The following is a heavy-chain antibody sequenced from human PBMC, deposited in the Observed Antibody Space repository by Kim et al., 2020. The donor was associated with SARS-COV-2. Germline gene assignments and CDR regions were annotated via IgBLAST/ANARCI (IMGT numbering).Heavy chain of an antibody. CDR3: ASQDRIGDTAMVN. CDR2: IYYSGST. J-gene: IGHJ4*02. V-gene: IGHV4-59*08. D-gene: IGHD5-18*01. CDR1: GGSISSYY. Sequence: SETLSLTCTVSGGSISSYYSSWIRQPPGKGLEWIGYIYYSGSTNYNPSLKSRVTISVDTSKNQFSLKLSSVTAADTAVYYCASQDRIGDTAMVNWGQGT.